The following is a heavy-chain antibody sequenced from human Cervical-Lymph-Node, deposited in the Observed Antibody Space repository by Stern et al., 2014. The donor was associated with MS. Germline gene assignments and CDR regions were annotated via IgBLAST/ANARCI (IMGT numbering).Heavy chain of an antibody. CDR3: ARRGSARRGSGWLDP. Sequence: QVQLVQSGAEVKEPGSSVKVSCTASGGTSSSHAISWVRQAPGQGLEWMGGIIPVLSTTNYETEFQGRVTITEDDSTSTTFLELSGLTSNDTALYYCARRGSARRGSGWLDPWGQGTLVIVSS. J-gene: IGHJ5*02. D-gene: IGHD3-10*01. CDR2: IIPVLSTT. V-gene: IGHV1-69*01. CDR1: GGTSSSHA.